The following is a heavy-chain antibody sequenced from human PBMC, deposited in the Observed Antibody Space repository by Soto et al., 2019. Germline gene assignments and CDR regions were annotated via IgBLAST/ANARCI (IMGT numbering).Heavy chain of an antibody. CDR2: IYYSGST. CDR3: ARSQTTGWFDP. D-gene: IGHD4-17*01. V-gene: IGHV4-59*01. Sequence: SETLSLTCTVSGGSISSYYWSWIRQPPGKGLEWIGYIYYSGSTNYNPSLKSRATISVDTSKNQFSLKLSSVTAADTAVYYCARSQTTGWFDPWGQGTLVTVSS. CDR1: GGSISSYY. J-gene: IGHJ5*02.